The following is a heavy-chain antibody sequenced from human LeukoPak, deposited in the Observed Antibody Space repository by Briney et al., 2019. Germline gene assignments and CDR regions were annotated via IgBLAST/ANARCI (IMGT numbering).Heavy chain of an antibody. J-gene: IGHJ4*02. CDR2: IYPGDSDT. D-gene: IGHD3-22*01. V-gene: IGHV5-51*01. Sequence: GESLKISCKGSGYSFTSYWIGWVRQMPGKGLEWMGIIYPGDSDTRYSPSFQGQVTISADKSISTAYLQWSSLKASDTAMYYCARHQSRGYDSSGYYIYWGQGTLVTVSS. CDR1: GYSFTSYW. CDR3: ARHQSRGYDSSGYYIY.